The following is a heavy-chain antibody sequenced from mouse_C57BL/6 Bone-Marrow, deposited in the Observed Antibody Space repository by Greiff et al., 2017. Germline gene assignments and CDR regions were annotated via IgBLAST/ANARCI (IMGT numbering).Heavy chain of an antibody. CDR2: ISSGGSYT. CDR1: GFTFSSYG. V-gene: IGHV5-6*02. J-gene: IGHJ2*01. D-gene: IGHD1-1*01. CDR3: SRLDYGSSYYY. Sequence: DVKLVESGGDLVKPGGSLKLSCAASGFTFSSYGMSWVRQTPDKRLEWVATISSGGSYTYYPDSVKGRFTISRDHAKNTLYLQMSSLKSEDTAMYYCSRLDYGSSYYYWGQGTTLTVSS.